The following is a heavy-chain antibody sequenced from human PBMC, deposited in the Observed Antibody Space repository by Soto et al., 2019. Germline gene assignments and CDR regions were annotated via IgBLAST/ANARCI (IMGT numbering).Heavy chain of an antibody. Sequence: PSETLSLTCAVYGGSLSGNYWGWIRQPPGKGLEWIGETHHSGSTAYNPSLKSRVTISVDTSRNQFSLKLNSVTAADTAVYYCARTTAAIHLNYWSQGTLVTLSS. D-gene: IGHD2-21*02. V-gene: IGHV4-34*01. CDR3: ARTTAAIHLNY. CDR2: THHSGST. CDR1: GGSLSGNY. J-gene: IGHJ4*02.